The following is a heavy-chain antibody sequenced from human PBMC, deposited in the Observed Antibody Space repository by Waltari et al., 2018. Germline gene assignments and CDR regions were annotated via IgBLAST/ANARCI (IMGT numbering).Heavy chain of an antibody. V-gene: IGHV3-23*01. D-gene: IGHD5-18*01. Sequence: EVQLLESGGGLVQPGGSLRLSCAVSGFTFSPSAMTWVRQAPGKGLEWVSSISDSGTTILYGDSVKGQFTVSRDNSKNTLFLQMERLRAEDTAMYYCATLRPAMGAFDIWGQGTMVIVSS. CDR3: ATLRPAMGAFDI. J-gene: IGHJ3*02. CDR1: GFTFSPSA. CDR2: ISDSGTTI.